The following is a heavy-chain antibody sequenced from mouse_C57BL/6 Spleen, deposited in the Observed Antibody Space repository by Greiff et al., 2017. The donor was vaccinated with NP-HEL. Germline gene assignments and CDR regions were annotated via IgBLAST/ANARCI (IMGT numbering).Heavy chain of an antibody. CDR1: GYTFTSYT. Sequence: QVQLKESGAELARPGASVKMSCKASGYTFTSYTMHWVKQRPGQGLEWIGYINPSSGYTKYNQKFKDKATLTADKSSSTAYMQLSSLTSEDSAVYYCARGDYYGSSYGAMDYWGQGTSVTVSS. J-gene: IGHJ4*01. CDR2: INPSSGYT. D-gene: IGHD1-1*01. V-gene: IGHV1-4*01. CDR3: ARGDYYGSSYGAMDY.